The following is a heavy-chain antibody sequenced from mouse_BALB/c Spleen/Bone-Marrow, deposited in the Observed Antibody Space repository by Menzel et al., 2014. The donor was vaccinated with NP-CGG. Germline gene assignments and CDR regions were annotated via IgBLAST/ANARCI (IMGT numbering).Heavy chain of an antibody. CDR3: ARFGVDY. Sequence: EVKLMESGAELVEPGASVKLSRTASGFNIKDTYMHWVKQRPEQGLEWIGRIDPANGNTKYDPKFQGKATITADTSSNTAYLQLSSLTSEDTAVYYCARFGVDYWGQGTTLTVSS. D-gene: IGHD3-1*01. J-gene: IGHJ2*01. CDR1: GFNIKDTY. CDR2: IDPANGNT. V-gene: IGHV14-3*02.